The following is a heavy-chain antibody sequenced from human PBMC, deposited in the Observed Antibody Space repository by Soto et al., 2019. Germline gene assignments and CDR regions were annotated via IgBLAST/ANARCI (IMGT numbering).Heavy chain of an antibody. CDR3: ASGAPYSSGWAAFDY. Sequence: LRLSCAASGFTVSSNYMSWVRQAPGKGLEWVSVIYSGGSTYYADSVKGRFTISRDNSKNTLYLQMNSLRAEDTAVYYCASGAPYSSGWAAFDYWGQGTLVTVSS. D-gene: IGHD6-19*01. CDR2: IYSGGST. V-gene: IGHV3-53*01. J-gene: IGHJ4*02. CDR1: GFTVSSNY.